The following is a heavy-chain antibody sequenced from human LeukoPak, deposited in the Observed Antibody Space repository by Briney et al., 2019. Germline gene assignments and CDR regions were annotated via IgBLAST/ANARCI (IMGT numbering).Heavy chain of an antibody. V-gene: IGHV3-7*01. D-gene: IGHD2-21*01. CDR3: ARGLWTFDN. J-gene: IGHJ4*02. CDR1: GFTLSTYW. CDR2: IKQDGSEK. Sequence: PGGSLRLSCVVSGFTLSTYWMTWVRQAQGKGLEWVANIKQDGSEKDYVDSVKGRFTISRDNAKNSLYLQMNSLRAEDTAVYYCARGLWTFDNWGQGALVTVSS.